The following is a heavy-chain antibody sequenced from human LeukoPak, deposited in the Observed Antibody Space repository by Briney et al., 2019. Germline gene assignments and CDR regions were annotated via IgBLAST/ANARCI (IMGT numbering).Heavy chain of an antibody. Sequence: GGSLRLSCAASGFTFSDYYMSWIRQAPGKGLEWVSYISSSSSYTNYADSVKGRFTISRGNAKNSLYLQMNSLRAEDTAVYYCAREPIQLWLRGAFDIWGQGTMVTVSS. D-gene: IGHD5-18*01. CDR3: AREPIQLWLRGAFDI. CDR1: GFTFSDYY. CDR2: ISSSSSYT. V-gene: IGHV3-11*05. J-gene: IGHJ3*02.